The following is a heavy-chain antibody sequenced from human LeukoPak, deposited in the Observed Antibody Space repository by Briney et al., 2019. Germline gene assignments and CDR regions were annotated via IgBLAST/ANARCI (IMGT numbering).Heavy chain of an antibody. CDR2: IYDSGSA. V-gene: IGHV4-59*11. J-gene: IGHJ6*03. Sequence: SETLSLTCTVSGVSINSHYWSWIRQPPGKGLEWIGFIYDSGSANYKSSLESRVTMTVDTSKNQFSLKLNSVTAADTAVYYCARVLQNYYHLDVWGKGTTVTVSS. D-gene: IGHD3-3*01. CDR1: GVSINSHY. CDR3: ARVLQNYYHLDV.